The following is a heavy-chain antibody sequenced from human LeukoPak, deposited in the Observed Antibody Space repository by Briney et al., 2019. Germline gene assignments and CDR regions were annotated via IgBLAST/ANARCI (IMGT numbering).Heavy chain of an antibody. J-gene: IGHJ4*02. CDR2: ISGGGDTT. CDR3: AKQAGSYGSYFDY. Sequence: GGSLRLSCLASGFTFNSLSMNWVRQAPGKGLEWVLSISGGGDTTYYSDSVKGRFTISRDNSKNTLYLQMNSLRAEDTAVYYCAKQAGSYGSYFDYWGQGTLVTVSS. CDR1: GFTFNSLS. D-gene: IGHD1-1*01. V-gene: IGHV3-23*01.